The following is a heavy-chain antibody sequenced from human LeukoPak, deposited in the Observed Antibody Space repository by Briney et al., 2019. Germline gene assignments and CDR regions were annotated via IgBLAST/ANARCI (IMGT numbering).Heavy chain of an antibody. CDR3: ANGYPPMTALTLPFDY. CDR1: GFTFSNFG. D-gene: IGHD4-17*01. J-gene: IGHJ4*02. Sequence: PGGSLRLSCAASGFTFSNFGMHWVRQAPGKGLEWVGRISSDGTTKYYADSVKGRVTLSRDNSKNTLFLQMNSLRTEDTGVYYCANGYPPMTALTLPFDYWGQGTLVTVSS. CDR2: ISSDGTTK. V-gene: IGHV3-30*18.